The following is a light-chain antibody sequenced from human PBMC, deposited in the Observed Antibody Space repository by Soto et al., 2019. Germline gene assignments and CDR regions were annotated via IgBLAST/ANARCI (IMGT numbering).Light chain of an antibody. Sequence: SSVLTQPPSVSVAPGQTARITCGGNNIGSKSVHWYQQKSGQAPALVVYDDRDRPSGIPERFSGSNSGNTATLTISRVEAGDEADYYCQVWDSSGNHWVFGGGTKLTVL. CDR1: NIGSKS. CDR3: QVWDSSGNHWV. CDR2: DDR. J-gene: IGLJ3*02. V-gene: IGLV3-21*02.